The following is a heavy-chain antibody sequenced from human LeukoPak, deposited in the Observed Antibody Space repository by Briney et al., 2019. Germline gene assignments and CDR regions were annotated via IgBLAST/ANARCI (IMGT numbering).Heavy chain of an antibody. CDR1: GFTVSSNY. D-gene: IGHD1-26*01. V-gene: IGHV3-53*01. J-gene: IGHJ5*02. CDR2: IYSGGST. CDR3: ARDGQVGATLLSWFDP. Sequence: PGGSLRLSCAASGFTVSSNYMSWVRQAPGKGLEWVSVIYSGGSTYYADSVKGRFTISRDNSKNTLYLQMNSLRAEDTAVYYCARDGQVGATLLSWFDPWGQGTLVTVSS.